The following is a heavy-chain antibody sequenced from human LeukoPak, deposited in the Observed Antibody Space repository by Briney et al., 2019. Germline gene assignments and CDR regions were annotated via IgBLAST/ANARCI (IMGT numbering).Heavy chain of an antibody. D-gene: IGHD2-2*01. CDR1: GYTFTGYY. V-gene: IGHV1-2*02. CDR2: INPNSGGT. Sequence: ASVKVSCKASGYTFTGYYLHWVRQAPGQGLEWMGWINPNSGGTTYAQTFQGRVTMTRDTSISTAYMELSRLRSDDTAVYYCAREVVVAALRPRRQRNWFDPWGQGTLVTVSP. J-gene: IGHJ5*02. CDR3: AREVVVAALRPRRQRNWFDP.